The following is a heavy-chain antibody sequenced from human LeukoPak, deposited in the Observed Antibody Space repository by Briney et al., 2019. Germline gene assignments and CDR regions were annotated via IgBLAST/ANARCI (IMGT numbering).Heavy chain of an antibody. CDR1: GFTFSTYW. V-gene: IGHV3-74*01. D-gene: IGHD3-22*01. J-gene: IGHJ4*02. Sequence: PGGSLRLSCAASGFTFSTYWMHWVRQAPGKGLVWVSRINSDGSSTNYADSVKGRFTISRDNAKNTLYLQMNRLSAEDAAVYYCVRDMGYYDKVWGQGTLVTVSA. CDR3: VRDMGYYDKV. CDR2: INSDGSST.